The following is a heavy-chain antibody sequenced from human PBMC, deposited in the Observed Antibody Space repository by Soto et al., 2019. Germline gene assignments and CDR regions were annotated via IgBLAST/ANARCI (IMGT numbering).Heavy chain of an antibody. D-gene: IGHD2-2*01. CDR3: TTGLGGYQPPETNYYYYYGMDV. CDR1: GFTFSTYA. Sequence: PGGSLRLSCAASGFTFSTYAMTWVRQAPGKGLEWVSIISSSGDATYYVDSVKGRFTISRDNSRNTLNLQMNSLRAEDTAVYYCTTGLGGYQPPETNYYYYYGMDVWGQGTTVTVS. CDR2: ISSSGDAT. J-gene: IGHJ6*02. V-gene: IGHV3-23*01.